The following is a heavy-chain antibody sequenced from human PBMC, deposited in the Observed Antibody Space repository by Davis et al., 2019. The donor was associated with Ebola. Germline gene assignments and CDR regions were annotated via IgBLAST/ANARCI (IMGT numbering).Heavy chain of an antibody. V-gene: IGHV3-33*01. CDR2: IWYDGSRK. D-gene: IGHD2-15*01. Sequence: GGSLRLSCAASGLTFSAYGMHWVRQAPDKGLEWVAVIWYDGSRKYYGDSVKGRFTISRDNSNNLLYLQMNSLRAEDTAVYYCAIPDCSGANCYSVYIKNWGQGTLVTVSS. CDR1: GLTFSAYG. CDR3: AIPDCSGANCYSVYIKN. J-gene: IGHJ4*02.